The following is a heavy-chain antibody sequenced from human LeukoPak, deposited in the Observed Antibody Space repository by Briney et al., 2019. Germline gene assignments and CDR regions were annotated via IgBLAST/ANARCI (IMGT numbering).Heavy chain of an antibody. CDR3: VKDSSSGSYFDY. Sequence: PGGSLRLSCSASGFTFSRYAMHWVRQARGKGLEYVSAISSNGRSTYYADSVKGRFTISRDNSRNTLHLQMSSLRVEDTAVYYCVKDSSSGSYFDYWGQGTLVTVSS. D-gene: IGHD3-10*01. J-gene: IGHJ4*02. V-gene: IGHV3-64D*06. CDR2: ISSNGRST. CDR1: GFTFSRYA.